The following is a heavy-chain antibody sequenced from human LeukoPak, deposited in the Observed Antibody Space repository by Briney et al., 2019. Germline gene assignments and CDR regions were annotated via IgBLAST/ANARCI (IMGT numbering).Heavy chain of an antibody. Sequence: GGSLRLSCAASGFTFSSYWMHWVRQAPGKGLVWVSRIISDGSSTSYADSVKGRFTISRDNSKNTLYLQMNSLRGEDTAVYYCARDLTTVTTNYWGQGTLVTVSS. J-gene: IGHJ4*02. V-gene: IGHV3-74*01. CDR1: GFTFSSYW. D-gene: IGHD4-17*01. CDR3: ARDLTTVTTNY. CDR2: IISDGSST.